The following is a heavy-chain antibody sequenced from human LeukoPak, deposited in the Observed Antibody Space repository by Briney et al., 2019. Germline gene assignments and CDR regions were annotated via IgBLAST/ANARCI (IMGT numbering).Heavy chain of an antibody. CDR2: ISGSGSNT. V-gene: IGHV3-23*01. CDR1: GFAFPNYA. J-gene: IGHJ4*02. D-gene: IGHD2-2*01. Sequence: GGSLRLSCAASGFAFPNYAMSWVRQAPGKGLEWVSAISGSGSNTYYADSVKGRFTISRDNSKNTLYLQMNSLRAEDTAVYYCARGHNYCSSTSCFFYFDYWGRGTLVTVSS. CDR3: ARGHNYCSSTSCFFYFDY.